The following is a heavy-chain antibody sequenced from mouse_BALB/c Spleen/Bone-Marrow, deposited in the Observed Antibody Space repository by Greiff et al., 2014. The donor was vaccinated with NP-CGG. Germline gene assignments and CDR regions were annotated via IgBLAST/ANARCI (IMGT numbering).Heavy chain of an antibody. D-gene: IGHD6-1*01. CDR3: ARTFQPRRAMDY. Sequence: QVQLQQSGPELARPGASVKMSCKASDYTFTSYWMHWVKQRPGQGLEWIGMIDPSNSETRLNQKFKDKATLNVDKSSNTAYMHLSSLTTEDSAVYYCARTFQPRRAMDYWGQGSSVTVSS. V-gene: IGHV1-74*01. CDR2: IDPSNSET. J-gene: IGHJ4*01. CDR1: DYTFTSYW.